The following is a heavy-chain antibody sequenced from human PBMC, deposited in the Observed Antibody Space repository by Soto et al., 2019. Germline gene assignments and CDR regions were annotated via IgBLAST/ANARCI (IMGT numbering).Heavy chain of an antibody. CDR3: AKGFDYGDTKHIDH. V-gene: IGHV3-23*01. CDR2: VTNTGITT. J-gene: IGHJ4*02. D-gene: IGHD4-17*01. Sequence: RSLLLHWVACRFGFSSHPLSWVRQAPGKGLESLSSVTNTGITTHYADSVKGRFTIPRENSRNTLHLQMNNLRVDDTAVYYCAKGFDYGDTKHIDHWGQGTLVTVSS. CDR1: RFGFSSHP.